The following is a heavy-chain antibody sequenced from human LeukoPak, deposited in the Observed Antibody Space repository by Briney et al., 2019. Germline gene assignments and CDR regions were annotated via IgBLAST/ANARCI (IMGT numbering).Heavy chain of an antibody. CDR3: AKDRHDYGDYSYFGY. CDR1: GFIFRDYV. V-gene: IGHV3-23*05. J-gene: IGHJ4*02. CDR2: IWRTGDWT. D-gene: IGHD4-17*01. Sequence: PGGSLRLSFTASGFIFRDYVMSWVRQAPGKGPEWVAAIWRTGDWTHYVASVKGRFTISRDNSKNTLYLQMNRLRVADTAIYYCAKDRHDYGDYSYFGYWGQGTLVTVSS.